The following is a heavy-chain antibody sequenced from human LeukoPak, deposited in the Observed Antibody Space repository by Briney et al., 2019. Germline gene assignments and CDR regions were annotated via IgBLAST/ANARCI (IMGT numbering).Heavy chain of an antibody. CDR1: GGSISSYY. D-gene: IGHD2-2*01. J-gene: IGHJ4*02. Sequence: SETLSLTCTVSGGSISSYYWSWIRQPPGKGLEWIGYIHYSGSTNYNPSLRSRVTISVDTSKNQFSLRLSSVTAADTAVYYCARIYCSTSTCYFDYWGQGTLVTVSS. CDR3: ARIYCSTSTCYFDY. CDR2: IHYSGST. V-gene: IGHV4-59*01.